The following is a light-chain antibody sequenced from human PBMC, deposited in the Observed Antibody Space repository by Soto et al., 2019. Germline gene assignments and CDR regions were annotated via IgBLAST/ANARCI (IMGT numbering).Light chain of an antibody. Sequence: QLVLTQSSSASASLGSSVKLTCTLSSVHSSYIIAWHQQQPGKAPRYLMKLEGSGSYNKGSGVPDRFSGSSSGADRYLTISNLQFEDEADYYCETWDSNPRVFGGGTKLTVL. CDR3: ETWDSNPRV. V-gene: IGLV4-60*02. CDR2: LEGSGSY. J-gene: IGLJ3*02. CDR1: SVHSSYI.